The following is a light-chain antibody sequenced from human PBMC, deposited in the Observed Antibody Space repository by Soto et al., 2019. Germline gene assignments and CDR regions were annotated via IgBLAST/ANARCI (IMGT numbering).Light chain of an antibody. J-gene: IGKJ5*01. V-gene: IGKV3-11*01. Sequence: IVLTQSPVIVSLSPGERATLSCRASQTVDNFLAWYQLKPGKAPSLLIYDATNRASGIPVRFTGSGSGTDFILTISNIEAEDGAIYYCQQRKKWPPITFGQGTRLDIK. CDR3: QQRKKWPPIT. CDR2: DAT. CDR1: QTVDNF.